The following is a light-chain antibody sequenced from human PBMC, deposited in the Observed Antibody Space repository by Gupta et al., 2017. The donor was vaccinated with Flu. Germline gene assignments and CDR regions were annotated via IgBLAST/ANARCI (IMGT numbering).Light chain of an antibody. Sequence: PSSLSASVGDRVTITCRASQSISTYLNWYQQKPGKAPKLLIYDASSLQSGVPSTFSGSGSGTDFTLTISRLQPEDFATYYCQQGDNTPRTFGQGTKLEIK. J-gene: IGKJ2*01. CDR1: QSISTY. V-gene: IGKV1-39*01. CDR3: QQGDNTPRT. CDR2: DAS.